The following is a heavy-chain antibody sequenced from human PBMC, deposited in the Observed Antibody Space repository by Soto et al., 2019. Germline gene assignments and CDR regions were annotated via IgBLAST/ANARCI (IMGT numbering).Heavy chain of an antibody. V-gene: IGHV5-10-1*01. CDR3: ARRTSSSGWYPHGVDV. CDR1: GYSFTSYW. Sequence: PGESLKISCKGSGYSFTSYWISWVRQMPGKGLEWMGRIDPSDSYTNYSPSFQGHVTISADKSISTAYLQWSSLKASDTAMYYCARRTSSSGWYPHGVDVWGQGTTVTVSS. J-gene: IGHJ6*02. CDR2: IDPSDSYT. D-gene: IGHD6-19*01.